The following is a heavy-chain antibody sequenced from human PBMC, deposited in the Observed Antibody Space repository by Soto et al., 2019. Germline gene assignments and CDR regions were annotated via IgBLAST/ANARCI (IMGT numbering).Heavy chain of an antibody. D-gene: IGHD3-16*02. V-gene: IGHV3-23*01. J-gene: IGHJ3*02. Sequence: PGGSLRLSCAASGFTFSSYAMSWVRQAPGKGMEWVSAISGSGGSTYYADSVKGRFTISSDNYKNTLYLQMNSVRAEDTAVYYCATFFYDYIWGSDRYAFEIWGRGTMVTVAS. CDR2: ISGSGGST. CDR3: ATFFYDYIWGSDRYAFEI. CDR1: GFTFSSYA.